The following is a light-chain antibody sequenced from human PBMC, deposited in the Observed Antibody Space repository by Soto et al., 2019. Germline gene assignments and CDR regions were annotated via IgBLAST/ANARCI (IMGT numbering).Light chain of an antibody. CDR3: QQSYGTPWT. Sequence: DLQMTQSPSSLSASVGDRVTITCRASQSISTYLNWYQQKPGKAPKLLIYAASSLQSGVASRFSGSGSGTDFTLTISSLQPEDFATYYCQQSYGTPWTFGQGTKVEIK. J-gene: IGKJ1*01. CDR2: AAS. CDR1: QSISTY. V-gene: IGKV1-39*01.